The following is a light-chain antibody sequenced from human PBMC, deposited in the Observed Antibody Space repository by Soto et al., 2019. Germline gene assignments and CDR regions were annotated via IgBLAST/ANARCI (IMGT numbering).Light chain of an antibody. CDR3: SSYKFSTTLRV. J-gene: IGLJ3*02. CDR1: SGDIGGYDY. Sequence: QSVLTQPPSASGSPGQSVTISCTGTSGDIGGYDYVSWYQQHPGKAPKLMIYEVANRPSGISTRFSGSKSGNTASLTISGLQAEDEADYYCSSYKFSTTLRVFGGGTKLTVL. V-gene: IGLV2-14*01. CDR2: EVA.